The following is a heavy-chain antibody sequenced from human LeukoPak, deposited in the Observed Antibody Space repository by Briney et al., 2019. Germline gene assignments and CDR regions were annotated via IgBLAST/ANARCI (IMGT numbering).Heavy chain of an antibody. D-gene: IGHD3-9*01. V-gene: IGHV1-2*02. J-gene: IGHJ4*02. CDR3: ARPRRDILTEFDY. CDR1: GYTFTGYY. CDR2: INPNSGGT. Sequence: GASVTVSCKASGYTFTGYYMHWVRQAPGQRLEWMGWINPNSGGTNYAQKFQGRVTMTRDTSISTAYMELSRLRSDDTAVYYCARPRRDILTEFDYWGQGTLVTVSS.